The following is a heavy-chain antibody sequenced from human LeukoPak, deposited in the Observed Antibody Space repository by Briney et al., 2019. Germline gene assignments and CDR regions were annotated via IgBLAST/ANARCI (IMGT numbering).Heavy chain of an antibody. Sequence: GRSLRLSCAASGFTFSSYAMHWVRQAPGKGLEWVAVISYDGSNKYYADSVKGRFTISRDNSKNTLYLQMNSLRGEDTAMYFCARGRLSDFWGQGTLVTVSS. CDR3: ARGRLSDF. CDR1: GFTFSSYA. J-gene: IGHJ4*02. V-gene: IGHV3-30*04. CDR2: ISYDGSNK.